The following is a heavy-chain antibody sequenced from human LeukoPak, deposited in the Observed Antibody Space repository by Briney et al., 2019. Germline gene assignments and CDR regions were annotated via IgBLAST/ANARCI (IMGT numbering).Heavy chain of an antibody. CDR1: GGSISSSSYY. Sequence: SETLSFTCTVSGGSISSSSYYCGWIRQPPGKGLEWIGSIYYSGSTYCNPSLKSRVTISVDTSKNQFSLKLSSVTAADTAVYYCARRAGAAGTSFEFDPWGQGTLVTVSS. D-gene: IGHD6-13*01. J-gene: IGHJ5*02. CDR2: IYYSGST. CDR3: ARRAGAAGTSFEFDP. V-gene: IGHV4-39*01.